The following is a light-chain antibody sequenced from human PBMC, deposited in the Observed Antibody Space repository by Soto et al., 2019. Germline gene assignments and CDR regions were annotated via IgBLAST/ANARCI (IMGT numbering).Light chain of an antibody. V-gene: IGLV2-14*03. CDR1: HNEIGTYDY. CDR3: SSFTSDRIYV. CDR2: GVT. Sequence: QSALTQPTSVSGSPGQSITISCTGNHNEIGTYDYVSWYQQHPGRAPRLLIYGVTTRPSGISDRFSASKSGLTASLTISGLQPEDEADYYCSSFTSDRIYVFGPGT. J-gene: IGLJ1*01.